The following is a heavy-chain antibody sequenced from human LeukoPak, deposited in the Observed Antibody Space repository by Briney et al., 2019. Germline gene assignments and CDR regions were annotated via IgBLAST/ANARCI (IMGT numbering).Heavy chain of an antibody. CDR3: ARRRYYDILTGYPHPPNWFDP. CDR2: INPSGCT. Sequence: PSETLSLTCAVYGGSFSGYYWSWIRQPPGKGLEWIGEINPSGCTNYNPSLKSRVTISVDTSKNQFSLKLSSVTAADTAVYYCARRRYYDILTGYPHPPNWFDPWGQGTLVTVSS. J-gene: IGHJ5*02. CDR1: GGSFSGYY. D-gene: IGHD3-9*01. V-gene: IGHV4-34*01.